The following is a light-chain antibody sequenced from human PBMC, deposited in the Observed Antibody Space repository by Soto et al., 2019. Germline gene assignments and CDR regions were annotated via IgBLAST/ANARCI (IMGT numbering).Light chain of an antibody. CDR3: QQGYNTPLS. V-gene: IGKV1-39*01. CDR2: GTS. Sequence: DIQMTQSPSSLSASVGDKVTITCRASQGISRHLNWYQQTRGKAPELLIYGTSNLESGVPSRFSVSGSWTDFTLTISGLQAEDFASYYCQQGYNTPLSFGGGTRVEFK. J-gene: IGKJ4*01. CDR1: QGISRH.